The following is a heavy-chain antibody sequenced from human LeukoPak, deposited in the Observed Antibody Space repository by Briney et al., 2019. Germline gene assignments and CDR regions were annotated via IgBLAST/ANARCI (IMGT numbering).Heavy chain of an antibody. D-gene: IGHD3-16*02. CDR3: ANYRFDY. J-gene: IGHJ4*02. CDR2: IYYSGST. Sequence: SETLSLTCTVSGGSVSSGSYYWSWIRQPPGKGLEWIGYIYYSGSTNYNPSLKSRVTISVDTSKNQFSLKLSSVIAADTAVYYCANYRFDYWGQGTLVTVSS. CDR1: GGSVSSGSYY. V-gene: IGHV4-61*01.